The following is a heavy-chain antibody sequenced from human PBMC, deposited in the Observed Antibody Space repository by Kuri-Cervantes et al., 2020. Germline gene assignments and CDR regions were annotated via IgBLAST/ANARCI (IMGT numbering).Heavy chain of an antibody. V-gene: IGHV3-20*04. CDR2: IYWNGGST. CDR1: GFNFDDYG. J-gene: IGHJ4*02. D-gene: IGHD3-22*01. Sequence: GESLKISCAASGFNFDDYGMSWVRQAPGKGLEWVSGIYWNGGSTGYADSVKGRFTISRDNAKNSLYLQMNSLRAEDTALYYCAKATNYYDSSGVDYWGQGTLVTVSS. CDR3: AKATNYYDSSGVDY.